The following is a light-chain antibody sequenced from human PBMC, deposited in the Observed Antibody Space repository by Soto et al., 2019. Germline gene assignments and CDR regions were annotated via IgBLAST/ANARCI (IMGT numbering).Light chain of an antibody. Sequence: QSVLTQPPSASASLGASVTLTCTRSTACSNYKVYWYQQSPGKGPRFVMRVGTGGSVGSKGDGIPDRFSVLGSGLNRYLTFKNIQEEDERDYRCGADHGSGSNVVYVVFGAGTELTVL. CDR2: VGTGGSVG. CDR3: GADHGSGSNVVYVV. V-gene: IGLV9-49*01. J-gene: IGLJ2*01. CDR1: TACSNYK.